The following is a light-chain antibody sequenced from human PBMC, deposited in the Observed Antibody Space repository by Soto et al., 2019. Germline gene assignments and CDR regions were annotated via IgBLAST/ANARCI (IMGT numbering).Light chain of an antibody. Sequence: EIVLTQSPATLSLSPGERATLSCRASQSVTIYLAWYQQKPGQAPRILIYDASNRATGIPARFSGSGAGTDFTLTISSLEPEDFAVYYCQQRSNWPGTFGQGTKLEIK. CDR2: DAS. V-gene: IGKV3-11*01. CDR1: QSVTIY. CDR3: QQRSNWPGT. J-gene: IGKJ2*01.